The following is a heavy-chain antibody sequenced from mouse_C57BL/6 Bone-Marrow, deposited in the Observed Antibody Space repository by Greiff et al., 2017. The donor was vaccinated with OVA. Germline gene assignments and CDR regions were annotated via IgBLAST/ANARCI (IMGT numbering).Heavy chain of an antibody. J-gene: IGHJ3*01. D-gene: IGHD3-2*02. Sequence: QVQLQQPGAELVMPGASVKLSCKASGYTFTSYWMHWVKQRPGQGLEWIGEIDPSDSYTKYNQKFKGKSTLTVDKYSSTAYMQISSLTSEDSAFYYCARDSSGYPAWFAYWGQGTLVTVSA. V-gene: IGHV1-69*01. CDR2: IDPSDSYT. CDR1: GYTFTSYW. CDR3: ARDSSGYPAWFAY.